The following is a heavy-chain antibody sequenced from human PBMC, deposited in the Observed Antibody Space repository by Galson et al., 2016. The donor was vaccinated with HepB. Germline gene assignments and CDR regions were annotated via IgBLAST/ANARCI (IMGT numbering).Heavy chain of an antibody. J-gene: IGHJ5*02. CDR3: ANWYLPS. CDR2: INDDGSST. Sequence: SLRLSCAASGFTFSDYWMHWVRQVPGNGLVWVSRINDDGSSTVYADSVKGRFTISRDNAKNTVFLHMTSLRAEDTAVYFCANWYLPSWGRGALVTVSS. V-gene: IGHV3-74*01. CDR1: GFTFSDYW. D-gene: IGHD6-13*01.